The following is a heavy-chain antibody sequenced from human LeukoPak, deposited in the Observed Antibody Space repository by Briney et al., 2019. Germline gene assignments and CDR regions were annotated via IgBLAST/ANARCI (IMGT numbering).Heavy chain of an antibody. D-gene: IGHD3-3*01. CDR1: GFTFSSYA. V-gene: IGHV3-23*01. CDR2: ISGSGGST. Sequence: GGSLRLSCAASGFTFSSYAMSWVRQAPGRGLEWVSAISGSGGSTYYADSVKGRFTISRDNSKNTLYLQMNSLRAEHTAVYYCAKDQDYDFWSGYYGLYNWFDPWGQGTLVTVSS. J-gene: IGHJ5*02. CDR3: AKDQDYDFWSGYYGLYNWFDP.